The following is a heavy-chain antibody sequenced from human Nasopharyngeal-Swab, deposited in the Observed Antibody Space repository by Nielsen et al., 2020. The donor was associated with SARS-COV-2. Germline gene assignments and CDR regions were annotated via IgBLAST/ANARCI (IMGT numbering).Heavy chain of an antibody. J-gene: IGHJ4*02. D-gene: IGHD3-22*01. CDR1: GFTFSSYA. CDR2: ISYDGSNK. V-gene: IGHV3-30-3*01. CDR3: ARVGLHYYDSSGPFDY. Sequence: GESLKISCAASGFTFSSYAMHWVRQAPGKGLEWVAVISYDGSNKYYADSVKGRFTISRDNAKNSLYLQMNSLRAEDTAVYYCARVGLHYYDSSGPFDYWGQGTLVTVSS.